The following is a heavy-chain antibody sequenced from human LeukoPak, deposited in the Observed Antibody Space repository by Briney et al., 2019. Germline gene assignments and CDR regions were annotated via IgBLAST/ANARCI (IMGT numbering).Heavy chain of an antibody. J-gene: IGHJ4*02. V-gene: IGHV3-48*04. Sequence: QPGGSLRLSCAASGFTFSSYSMNWVRQAPGKGLEWVSYISSSSSIIYYADSVKGRFTISRDNAKNSLYLQMNSLRAEDTAVYYCARDKIVGATHFDYWGQGTLVTVSS. CDR3: ARDKIVGATHFDY. CDR1: GFTFSSYS. D-gene: IGHD1-26*01. CDR2: ISSSSSII.